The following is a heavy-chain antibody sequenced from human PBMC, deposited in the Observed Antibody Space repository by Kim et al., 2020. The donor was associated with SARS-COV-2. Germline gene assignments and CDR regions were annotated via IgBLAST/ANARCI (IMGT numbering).Heavy chain of an antibody. V-gene: IGHV3-23*03. J-gene: IGHJ4*02. Sequence: GGSLRLSCAASGFTFSSSAMSWVRQAPGKGLEWVSIIYSGGGSTYYADSVKGRFTISRDPSEKTLYLHMNSLRAEDTAVYYCVKGGGYDGPPDYWGQGTLVTVSS. CDR3: VKGGGYDGPPDY. CDR2: IYSGGGST. CDR1: GFTFSSSA. D-gene: IGHD5-12*01.